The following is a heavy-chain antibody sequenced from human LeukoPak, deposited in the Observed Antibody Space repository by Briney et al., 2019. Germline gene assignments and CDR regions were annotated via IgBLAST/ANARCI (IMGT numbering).Heavy chain of an antibody. D-gene: IGHD4-4*01. Sequence: PSETLSLTCAVSGDSITSNYWSWIRQPPGKRRGWIGYMYYIGATNYNPSLKSRVTISVDTSKNQLSLKLTSVTAADTAHYYRARERVYSNGPSDAFDIWGQGTMVTVSS. J-gene: IGHJ3*02. CDR1: GDSITSNY. CDR2: MYYIGAT. V-gene: IGHV4-59*01. CDR3: ARERVYSNGPSDAFDI.